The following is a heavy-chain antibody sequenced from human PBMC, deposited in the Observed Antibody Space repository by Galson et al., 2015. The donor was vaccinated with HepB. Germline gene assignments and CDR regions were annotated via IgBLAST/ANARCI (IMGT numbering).Heavy chain of an antibody. J-gene: IGHJ4*02. CDR2: IYHSGST. D-gene: IGHD3-10*01. Sequence: SETLSLTCGVSGSSISSGYYWGWIRQPPGKGLEWIGNIYHSGSTYYNPSLKSRVTISVDTSKNQFSLKLNSVTAADTAVYFCATGHPHLRGSGSYFKFWGQGTLVTVSS. CDR3: ATGHPHLRGSGSYFKF. CDR1: GSSISSGYY. V-gene: IGHV4-38-2*01.